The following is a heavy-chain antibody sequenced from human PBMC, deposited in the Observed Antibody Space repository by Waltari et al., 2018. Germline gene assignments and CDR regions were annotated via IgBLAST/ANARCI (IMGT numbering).Heavy chain of an antibody. Sequence: EMQLLESGGGLVQPGGSLRLSCAASGFTFSNYAMSWVRQAPGTGLAWGSAIRGSGDNTFYGDSVKGRFTSSRDNSKKTLYLQMNSLRAEDTAVYYCAKHLTLVRGIGPYFDHWGQGPLVTVSS. CDR2: IRGSGDNT. V-gene: IGHV3-23*01. CDR3: AKHLTLVRGIGPYFDH. CDR1: GFTFSNYA. J-gene: IGHJ4*02. D-gene: IGHD3-10*01.